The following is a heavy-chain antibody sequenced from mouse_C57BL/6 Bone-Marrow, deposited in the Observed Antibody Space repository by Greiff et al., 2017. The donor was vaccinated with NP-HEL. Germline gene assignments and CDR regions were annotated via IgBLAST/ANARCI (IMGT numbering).Heavy chain of an antibody. D-gene: IGHD2-5*01. J-gene: IGHJ3*01. CDR3: ARNYSNYGPFAY. Sequence: QVQLQQPGAELVKPGASVKLSCKASGYTFTSYWMHWVKQRPGQGLEWIGMIHPNSGSTNYNEKFKSKATLTVDKSSSTAYMQLSSLTSEDSAVYYCARNYSNYGPFAYWGQGTLVTVSA. CDR2: IHPNSGST. V-gene: IGHV1-64*01. CDR1: GYTFTSYW.